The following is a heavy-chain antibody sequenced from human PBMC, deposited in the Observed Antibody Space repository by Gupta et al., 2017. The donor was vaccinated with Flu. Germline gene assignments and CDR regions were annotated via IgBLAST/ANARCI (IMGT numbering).Heavy chain of an antibody. J-gene: IGHJ4*02. CDR1: GYTFTNYT. CDR2: INAGNDYT. Sequence: QVQLVQSGAEVKKPGASVKVSCKASGYTFTNYTIHWVRQAPGQRLEWVGWINAGNDYTKYSQKFQGRVTMTRDTSASSAYMELSGLRSEDTAVYYCARRLDYTNYLGFDYWGQGTLVTVSS. D-gene: IGHD4-11*01. V-gene: IGHV1-3*01. CDR3: ARRLDYTNYLGFDY.